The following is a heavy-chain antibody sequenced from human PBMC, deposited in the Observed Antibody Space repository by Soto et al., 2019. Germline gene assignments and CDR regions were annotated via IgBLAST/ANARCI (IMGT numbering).Heavy chain of an antibody. Sequence: GGSLRLSCAASGFTFSSYSMNWVRQAPGKGLEWVSSISSSSSYIYYADSVKGRFTISRDNAKNSLYLQMNSLRAEDTAVYYCARDRGYCSSTSCYAGDFDYWGQGTLVTVSS. D-gene: IGHD2-2*01. J-gene: IGHJ4*02. V-gene: IGHV3-21*01. CDR2: ISSSSSYI. CDR1: GFTFSSYS. CDR3: ARDRGYCSSTSCYAGDFDY.